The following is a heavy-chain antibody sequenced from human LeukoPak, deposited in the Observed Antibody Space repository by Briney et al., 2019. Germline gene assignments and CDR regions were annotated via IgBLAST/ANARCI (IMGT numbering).Heavy chain of an antibody. CDR3: ARDYYTRTHYYDSSGPFDY. J-gene: IGHJ4*02. Sequence: GASVKVSCKASGFTFTRYYMHWVRQAPGQGLEWMGGIIPIFGTANYAQKFQGRVTITTDESTSTAYMELSSLRSEDTAVYYCARDYYTRTHYYDSSGPFDYWGQGTLVTVSS. V-gene: IGHV1-69*05. D-gene: IGHD3-22*01. CDR1: GFTFTRYY. CDR2: IIPIFGTA.